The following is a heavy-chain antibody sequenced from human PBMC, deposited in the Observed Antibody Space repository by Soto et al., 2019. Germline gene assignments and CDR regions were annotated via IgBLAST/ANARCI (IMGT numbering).Heavy chain of an antibody. V-gene: IGHV5-51*03. J-gene: IGHJ4*02. CDR3: ARRPPAYSSGWYFDS. D-gene: IGHD6-19*01. Sequence: EVQLVQSGAEVKKPGESLKISCKGSGYKFTNYWIAWVRQMPGKGLEWMGVTYPGDSDTRFSPSFQGQVTISADKSVNTAHPQWSSLKASDTAMYYCARRPPAYSSGWYFDSWGQGTLVTVSS. CDR1: GYKFTNYW. CDR2: TYPGDSDT.